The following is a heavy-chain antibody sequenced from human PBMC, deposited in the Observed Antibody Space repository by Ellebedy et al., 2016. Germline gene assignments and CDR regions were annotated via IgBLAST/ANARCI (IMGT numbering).Heavy chain of an antibody. CDR3: ARDFRWASDH. Sequence: GGSLRLXXVASGFSFSDYSMNWVRQAPGKGLEWISYINGDSGTIAYAGSGQGRFTMSRDNAKNSLHLQMDSLRTEDTAVYYCARDFRWASDHWGQGTLVTVSS. J-gene: IGHJ1*01. D-gene: IGHD5-24*01. V-gene: IGHV3-48*04. CDR1: GFSFSDYS. CDR2: INGDSGTI.